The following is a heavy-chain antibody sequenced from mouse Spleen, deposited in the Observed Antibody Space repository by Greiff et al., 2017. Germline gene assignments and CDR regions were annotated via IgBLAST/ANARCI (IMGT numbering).Heavy chain of an antibody. CDR1: GYTFTTYP. D-gene: IGHD4-1*01. J-gene: IGHJ1*01. Sequence: HVQLKQSGAELVKPGASVKMSCKASGYTFTTYPIEWMKQNHGKSLEWIGNFHPYNDDTKYNEKFKGKATLTVEKSSSTVYLELSRLTSDDSAVYYCAQGRNWDGYFDVWGAGTTVTVSS. V-gene: IGHV1-47*01. CDR2: FHPYNDDT. CDR3: AQGRNWDGYFDV.